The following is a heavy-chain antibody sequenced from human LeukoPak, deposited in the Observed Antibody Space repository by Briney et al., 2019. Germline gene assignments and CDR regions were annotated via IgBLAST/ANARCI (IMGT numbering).Heavy chain of an antibody. CDR1: GDSISRGDSF. CDR2: IFYTGIT. J-gene: IGHJ4*02. V-gene: IGHV4-31*03. Sequence: PSETLSLTCTISGDSISRGDSFWTWIRQHPGKGLEWIGFIFYTGITDYNPSLKSRVTMAVDTSKNQFSLKLNSVTVADTAMYYCARDGGSYRDFEYWGQGTLVTVSS. CDR3: ARDGGSYRDFEY. D-gene: IGHD1-26*01.